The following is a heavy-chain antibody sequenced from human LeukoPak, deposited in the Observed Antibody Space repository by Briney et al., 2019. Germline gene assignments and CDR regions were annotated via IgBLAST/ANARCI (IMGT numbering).Heavy chain of an antibody. CDR3: ARVPHYDYVWGSYNYFDY. CDR1: GGSISSGGYY. CDR2: IYYSGST. Sequence: SQTLSLTCTVSGGSISSGGYYWSWIRQHPGKGLEWIGYIYYSGSTYYNPSLKSRVTISVDTSKNQFSLKLSSVTAADTAVYYCARVPHYDYVWGSYNYFDYWGQGTLVTVSS. D-gene: IGHD3-16*01. J-gene: IGHJ4*02. V-gene: IGHV4-31*03.